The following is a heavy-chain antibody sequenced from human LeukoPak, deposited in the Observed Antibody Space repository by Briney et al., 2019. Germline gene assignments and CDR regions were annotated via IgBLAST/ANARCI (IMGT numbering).Heavy chain of an antibody. CDR1: GFTFNNYA. D-gene: IGHD4/OR15-4a*01. CDR2: ISYNGSHK. J-gene: IGHJ4*02. V-gene: IGHV3-30*14. CDR3: ARRAGAYSHPYDY. Sequence: PGGSLRLSCAASGFTFNNYALHWVRQAPGKGLEWVAIISYNGSHKYYADSVKGRFTISRDNSKNTLYLQMNSLRAEDTAVYYCARRAGAYSHPYDYWGQGTLVTVSS.